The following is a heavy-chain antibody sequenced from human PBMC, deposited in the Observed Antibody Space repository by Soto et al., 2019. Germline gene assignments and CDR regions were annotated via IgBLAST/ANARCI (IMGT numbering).Heavy chain of an antibody. CDR3: AKDRGGYCTSTTCYGGGSFDY. J-gene: IGHJ4*02. V-gene: IGHV3-23*01. Sequence: EVQLLESGGGLVQPGGSLRLSCAASGFTFSSYAMSWVRQAPGKGLEWVSSISGNGGSTNYADSVKGRFTISRDNSKNTLYLKMNGLRAEDAAIYYCAKDRGGYCTSTTCYGGGSFDYWGQGTLVTVSS. CDR2: ISGNGGST. CDR1: GFTFSSYA. D-gene: IGHD2-2*01.